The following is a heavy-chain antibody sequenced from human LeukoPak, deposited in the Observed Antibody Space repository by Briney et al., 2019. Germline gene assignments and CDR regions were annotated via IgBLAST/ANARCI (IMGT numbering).Heavy chain of an antibody. CDR3: SKETSDHRY. Sequence: GGSLRLSCAASGFTFSSYAMHWVRQAPGKGLEWVAVISYDGSNKYYADSVKGRFTISRDNSKNTLFLQMNSLRAEDSAVNYCSKETSDHRYWGQGTLVTVSS. D-gene: IGHD6-6*01. J-gene: IGHJ4*02. CDR2: ISYDGSNK. V-gene: IGHV3-30-3*01. CDR1: GFTFSSYA.